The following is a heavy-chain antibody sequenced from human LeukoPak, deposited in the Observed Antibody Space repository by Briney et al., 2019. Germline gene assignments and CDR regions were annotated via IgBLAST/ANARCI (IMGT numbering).Heavy chain of an antibody. Sequence: PSETLSLTCSVSGGSITSHFWSWIRQPPGKGLEWNGYIHYSGSTNYNPSLKSRVTISPDTSKNQLFLKLNSVTAADTAVYYCARLVWLGESPGSWFDSWGQGTLVTVSS. CDR2: IHYSGST. J-gene: IGHJ5*01. V-gene: IGHV4-59*11. D-gene: IGHD3-10*01. CDR3: ARLVWLGESPGSWFDS. CDR1: GGSITSHF.